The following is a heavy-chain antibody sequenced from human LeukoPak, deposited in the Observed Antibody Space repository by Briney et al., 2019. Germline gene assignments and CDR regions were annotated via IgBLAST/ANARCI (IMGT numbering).Heavy chain of an antibody. V-gene: IGHV3-53*01. CDR3: ARDEHFYPSLVY. D-gene: IGHD3-3*02. CDR2: IYSGGST. CDR1: GFTVSSNH. J-gene: IGHJ4*02. Sequence: GGSLRLSCAASGFTVSSNHMSWVRQAPGKGLEWVSVIYSGGSTYYADSVKGRFTISRDNSKNTLYLQMNSLRAEDTAVYYCARDEHFYPSLVYWGQGTLVTVSS.